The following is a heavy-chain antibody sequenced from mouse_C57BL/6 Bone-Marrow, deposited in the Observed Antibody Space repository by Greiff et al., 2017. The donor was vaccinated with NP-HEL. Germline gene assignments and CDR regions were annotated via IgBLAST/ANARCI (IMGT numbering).Heavy chain of an antibody. J-gene: IGHJ2*01. CDR1: GFTFSSYA. CDR3: TRRQLGQGYFDY. Sequence: VKLVESGEGLVKPGGSLKLSCAASGFTFSSYAMSWVRQTPEKRLEWVAYISSGGDYIYYADTVKGRFTISRDNARNTLYLQMSSLKSEDTAMYYCTRRQLGQGYFDYWGQGTTLTVSS. V-gene: IGHV5-9-1*02. CDR2: ISSGGDYI. D-gene: IGHD4-1*02.